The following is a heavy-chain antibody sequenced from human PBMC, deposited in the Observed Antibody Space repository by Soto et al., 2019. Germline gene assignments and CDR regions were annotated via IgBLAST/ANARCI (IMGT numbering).Heavy chain of an antibody. V-gene: IGHV3-33*01. CDR3: ARDLYDFWSGYLDY. CDR2: IWYDGSNK. Sequence: PGGSLRFSXAASGFTFGSYGMHWVRQAPGKGLEWVAVIWYDGSNKYYADSVKGRFTISRDNSKNTLYLQMNSLRAEDTAVYYCARDLYDFWSGYLDYWGQGTLVTVSS. D-gene: IGHD3-3*01. J-gene: IGHJ4*02. CDR1: GFTFGSYG.